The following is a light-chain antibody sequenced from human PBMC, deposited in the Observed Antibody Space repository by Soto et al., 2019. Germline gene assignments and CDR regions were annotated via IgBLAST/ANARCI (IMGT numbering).Light chain of an antibody. CDR1: QGXSXX. Sequence: AIRMTQSPSSFSASTGDRVTITCRASQGXSXXLAWYQQKPGKAPKLLIYAASTLQSGVPSRFSGSGSGTDXTXTISCLXSEDFATYYCQQYYSYPHTFGQGTKVEIK. V-gene: IGKV1-8*01. CDR2: AAS. CDR3: QQYYSYPHT. J-gene: IGKJ1*01.